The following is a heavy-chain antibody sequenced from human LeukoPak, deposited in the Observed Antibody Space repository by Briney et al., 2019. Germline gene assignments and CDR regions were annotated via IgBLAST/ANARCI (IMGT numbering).Heavy chain of an antibody. J-gene: IGHJ4*02. CDR2: IYYSGST. CDR1: GGSISSSY. CDR3: ARGHYGGWLQSFH. Sequence: SETLSLTCTVSGGSISSSYCSWIRQPPGKGLEWIGYIYYSGSTNYNPSLKSRVTISVDTSKNQFSLRLTSVTAADTAVYYCARGHYGGWLQSFHWGQGALVTVSS. D-gene: IGHD2-21*01. V-gene: IGHV4-59*01.